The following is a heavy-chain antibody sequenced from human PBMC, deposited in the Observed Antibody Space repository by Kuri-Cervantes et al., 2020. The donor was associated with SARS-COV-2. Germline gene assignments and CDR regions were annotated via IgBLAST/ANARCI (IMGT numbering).Heavy chain of an antibody. Sequence: GGSLRLSCAVSGFTVSTNYMSWVRQVPGKGLEWVSVTHTDGTTFYADSVRGRFTVFRDNSRNTLGLQMNSLRAEDTAVYYCAKVKGIAAAAYYFDYWGQGTLVTVSS. CDR2: THTDGTT. CDR3: AKVKGIAAAAYYFDY. D-gene: IGHD6-13*01. V-gene: IGHV3-66*01. CDR1: GFTVSTNY. J-gene: IGHJ4*02.